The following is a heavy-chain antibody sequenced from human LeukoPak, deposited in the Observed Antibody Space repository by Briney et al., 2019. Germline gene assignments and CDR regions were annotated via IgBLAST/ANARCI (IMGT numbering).Heavy chain of an antibody. J-gene: IGHJ6*03. Sequence: PSETLYLTCAAYGWSFSGYYLSWIRQPPGKGLEWIGEINHSGGTNYNPYLKSRVIITVDTSTNQFSLKQSTRPAADAAVYYCARRISWYYYDSSGYYPLYYYYYMDVWDKGTTVTVSS. V-gene: IGHV4-34*01. CDR3: ARRISWYYYDSSGYYPLYYYYYMDV. D-gene: IGHD3-22*01. CDR2: INHSGGT. CDR1: GWSFSGYY.